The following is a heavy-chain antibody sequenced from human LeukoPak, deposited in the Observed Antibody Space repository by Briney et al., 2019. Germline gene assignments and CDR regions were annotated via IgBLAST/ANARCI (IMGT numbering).Heavy chain of an antibody. CDR2: IYPGDSDT. CDR3: ARQTWGGSPNWFDP. J-gene: IGHJ5*02. V-gene: IGHV5-51*01. CDR1: GYSFSSYW. Sequence: GESLQISCKGSGYSFSSYWIGWVRPMPWKGLEWMGIIYPGDSDTRYSPSFQGQVTISADKSISTAYLQWSSLKASDTAMYYCARQTWGGSPNWFDPWGQGTLVTVSS. D-gene: IGHD1-26*01.